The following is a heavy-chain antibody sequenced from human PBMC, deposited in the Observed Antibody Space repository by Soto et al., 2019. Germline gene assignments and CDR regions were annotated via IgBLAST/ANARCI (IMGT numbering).Heavy chain of an antibody. CDR1: GFTLCTYE. CDR3: AKGPRSASVYNYMDV. CDR2: LSYAGDT. D-gene: IGHD4-17*01. V-gene: IGHV3-13*01. Sequence: GGSPKLSSAACGFTLCTYEMHWVRQDTGKGLEWVAALSYAGDTYYPGSVKGRLTVSRDGAKNSLYLQMNSLTAGDTAVYYCAKGPRSASVYNYMDVWVKGSTVTVSS. J-gene: IGHJ6*03.